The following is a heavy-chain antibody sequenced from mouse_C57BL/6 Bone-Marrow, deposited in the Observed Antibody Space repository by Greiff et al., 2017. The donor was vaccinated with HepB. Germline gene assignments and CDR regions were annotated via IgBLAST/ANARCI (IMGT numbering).Heavy chain of an antibody. CDR1: GFTFSDYG. V-gene: IGHV5-15*01. CDR2: ISNLAYSI. CDR3: AREDYSNYWYFDV. Sequence: EVKVVESGGGLVQPGGSLKLSCAASGFTFSDYGMAWVRQAPRKGPEWVAFISNLAYSIYYADTVTGRFTISRENAKNTLYLEMSSLRSEDTAMYYCAREDYSNYWYFDVWGTGTTVTVSS. D-gene: IGHD2-5*01. J-gene: IGHJ1*03.